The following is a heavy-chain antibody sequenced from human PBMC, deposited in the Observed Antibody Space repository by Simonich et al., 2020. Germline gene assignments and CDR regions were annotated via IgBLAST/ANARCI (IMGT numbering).Heavy chain of an antibody. CDR2: IYYSGST. J-gene: IGHJ4*02. CDR1: VGSISSYY. V-gene: IGHV4-59*08. CDR3: ARLPDY. Sequence: QVQLQESGPGLVKPSETLSLTCTVSVGSISSYYWSWIRQPPGKGLEWIGYIYYSGSTNYNPSLKSRVTISVDTSKNQFSLKLSSVTAADTAVYYCARLPDYWGQGTLVTVSS.